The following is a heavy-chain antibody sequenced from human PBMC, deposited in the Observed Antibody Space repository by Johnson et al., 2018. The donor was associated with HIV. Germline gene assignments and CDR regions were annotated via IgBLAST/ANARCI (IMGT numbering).Heavy chain of an antibody. CDR1: RFTFSSYG. D-gene: IGHD1-7*01. V-gene: IGHV3-33*05. J-gene: IGHJ3*02. CDR3: AKDGPFGGNYLIGHDAFDI. Sequence: QVQLVESGGGVVQPGRSLRLSCTASRFTFSSYGMHWVRRAPGKGLEWVAVISYDGSNKYYADSVKGRFTVSRDNSKNTLYLQMNSLRAEDTAVYYCAKDGPFGGNYLIGHDAFDIWGQGTMVTVSS. CDR2: ISYDGSNK.